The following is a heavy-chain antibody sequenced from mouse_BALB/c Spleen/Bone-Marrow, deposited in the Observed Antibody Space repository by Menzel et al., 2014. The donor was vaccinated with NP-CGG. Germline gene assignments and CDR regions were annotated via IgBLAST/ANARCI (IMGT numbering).Heavy chain of an antibody. Sequence: EVMLVESGGGLVKPGGSLKLSCAVSGFTFSDYYMYWVRQNPEKRLEWVATINDGGSYTYYQDSVKGRFTISRDNAKNNLYLQMSSLKSEDTAMYYCARDGNFAMDYWGQGTSVTVSS. CDR2: INDGGSYT. D-gene: IGHD2-1*01. CDR3: ARDGNFAMDY. CDR1: GFTFSDYY. J-gene: IGHJ4*01. V-gene: IGHV5-4*02.